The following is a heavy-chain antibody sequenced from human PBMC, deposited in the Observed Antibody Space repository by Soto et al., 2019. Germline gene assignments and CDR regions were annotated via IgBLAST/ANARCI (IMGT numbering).Heavy chain of an antibody. V-gene: IGHV5-51*01. CDR2: IYPGDSDT. Sequence: PGESLKLSCTGSGYSFTSYWIAWVRQMPGKGLEWMGIIYPGDSDTRYSPSFQGQVTFSADKSISTAFLQWSSLKASDTAMYYCARQESNYHGMDVWGQGTAVTVS. CDR1: GYSFTSYW. J-gene: IGHJ6*02. CDR3: ARQESNYHGMDV.